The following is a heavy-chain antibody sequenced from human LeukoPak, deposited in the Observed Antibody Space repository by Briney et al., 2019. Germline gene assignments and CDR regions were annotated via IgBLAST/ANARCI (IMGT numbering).Heavy chain of an antibody. Sequence: GGSLRLSCAASGFTFSTYNMNWVRQAPGKGLEWLSYISSSSSTIYYADSVKGRFTISRDNAKNSLYLQMNSLRAEDTAVYYCARERFGPCDYWGQGTLVTVSS. CDR1: GFTFSTYN. CDR2: ISSSSSTI. J-gene: IGHJ4*02. D-gene: IGHD3-10*01. V-gene: IGHV3-48*04. CDR3: ARERFGPCDY.